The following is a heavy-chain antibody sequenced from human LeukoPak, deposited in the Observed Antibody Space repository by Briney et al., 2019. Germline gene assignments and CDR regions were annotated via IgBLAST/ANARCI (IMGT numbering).Heavy chain of an antibody. J-gene: IGHJ4*02. CDR3: AREASKD. CDR2: INPNSGGT. CDR1: GYTFTCYY. Sequence: ASVRVSCKASGYTFTCYYIHWVRQAPGQGLDWMGRINPNSGGTNYAQKFQGRVTMTRDTSISTAYLELSRLRSNDTAVYYCAREASKDWGQGTLVTVSS. V-gene: IGHV1-2*06. D-gene: IGHD2-2*01.